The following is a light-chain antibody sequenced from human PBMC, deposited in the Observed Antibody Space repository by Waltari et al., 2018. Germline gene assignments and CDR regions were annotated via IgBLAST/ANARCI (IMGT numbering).Light chain of an antibody. CDR3: QQYRSLPLT. J-gene: IGKJ2*01. Sequence: DIQLTQTPSSLSASVGDRLTITCQASQDTGDSLNWFQHKPGAPPELLIYSVSRLDYGVPSRFTGSRSGTNYSFSIPNLQPDDIATYFCQQYRSLPLTFGQGTK. CDR2: SVS. CDR1: QDTGDS. V-gene: IGKV1-33*01.